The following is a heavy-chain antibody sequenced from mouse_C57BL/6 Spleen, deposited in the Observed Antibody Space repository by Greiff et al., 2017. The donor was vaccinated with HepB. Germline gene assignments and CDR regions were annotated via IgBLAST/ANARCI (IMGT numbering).Heavy chain of an antibody. J-gene: IGHJ4*01. CDR2: INPSSGYT. CDR3: ARYPDVYAMDY. D-gene: IGHD2-3*01. CDR1: GYTFTSYW. Sequence: VQLQQSGAELAKPGASVKLSCKASGYTFTSYWMHWVKQRSGQGLEWIGYINPSSGYTKYNQKFKDKATLTADKSSSTAYMQLSSLSYEDSAVYYYARYPDVYAMDYWGQGTSVTVSS. V-gene: IGHV1-7*01.